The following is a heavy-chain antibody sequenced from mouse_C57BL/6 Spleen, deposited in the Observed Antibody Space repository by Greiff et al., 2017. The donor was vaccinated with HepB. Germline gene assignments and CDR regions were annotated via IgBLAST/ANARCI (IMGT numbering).Heavy chain of an antibody. D-gene: IGHD2-1*01. J-gene: IGHJ4*01. Sequence: VQLKQSGPELVKPGASVKISCKASGYSFTGYYMHWVKQSSEKSLEWIGEINPSTGGTSYNQKFKGKATLTVDKSSSTAYMQLKSLTSEDSAVYYCARGGVYSDAMDYWGQGTSVTVSS. CDR2: INPSTGGT. CDR3: ARGGVYSDAMDY. CDR1: GYSFTGYY. V-gene: IGHV1-43*01.